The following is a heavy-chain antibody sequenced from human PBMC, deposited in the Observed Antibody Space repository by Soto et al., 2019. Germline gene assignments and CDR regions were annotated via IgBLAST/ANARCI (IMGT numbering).Heavy chain of an antibody. Sequence: GGSLRLSCTASGFTFGDYAMSWFRQAPGKGLEWVGFIRSKAYGGTTEYAASVKGRFTISRDDSKSIAYLQMNSLKTEDTAVYYCTRRSLDYGDYDYYYYYMDVWGKGTTVTVSS. D-gene: IGHD4-17*01. J-gene: IGHJ6*03. V-gene: IGHV3-49*03. CDR1: GFTFGDYA. CDR3: TRRSLDYGDYDYYYYYMDV. CDR2: IRSKAYGGTT.